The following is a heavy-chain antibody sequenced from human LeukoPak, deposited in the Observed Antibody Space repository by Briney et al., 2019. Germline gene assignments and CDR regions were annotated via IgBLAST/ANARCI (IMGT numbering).Heavy chain of an antibody. D-gene: IGHD6-6*01. CDR3: ARGGSRSAYNWFDP. V-gene: IGHV1-2*02. CDR1: GYTFTGYY. Sequence: DSVTVSSKAYGYTFTGYYMHWERQPPRQGREWMGWINPNSGGTNYAQKFQGRVTMTRDTSISTAYMELRRLRSDDTAVYYCARGGSRSAYNWFDPWGQGTLVTVSS. J-gene: IGHJ5*02. CDR2: INPNSGGT.